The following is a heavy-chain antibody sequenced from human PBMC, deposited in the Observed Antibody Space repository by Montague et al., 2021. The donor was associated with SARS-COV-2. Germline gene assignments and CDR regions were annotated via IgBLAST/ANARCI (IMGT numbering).Heavy chain of an antibody. CDR3: ARDTRIALLVVVTRYGLDV. CDR2: IYYTGST. Sequence: SETLSLTCTVSGGSISSSSYYWGWIRQPPGKGLEWIGSIYYTGSTFYNPSLMGRVTISVDTSKNQFSLKLSSVTAADTAVYYCARDTRIALLVVVTRYGLDVWGRGTTVTVSS. V-gene: IGHV4-39*07. CDR1: GGSISSSSYY. J-gene: IGHJ6*02. D-gene: IGHD3-22*01.